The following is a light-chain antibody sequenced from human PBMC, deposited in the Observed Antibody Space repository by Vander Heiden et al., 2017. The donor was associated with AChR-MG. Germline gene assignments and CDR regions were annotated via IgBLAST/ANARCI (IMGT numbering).Light chain of an antibody. V-gene: IGKV1-16*02. J-gene: IGKJ4*01. CDR2: GAS. Sequence: DIQMTQSPSSLSANVGDRVTITCRATQGISSYLAWFQQKPGKAPRSLIYGASNLQSGVPSKFSGSGSGTDFTLTISSLQPEDFAIYYCQQEDSYPLTFGGRTKVEIK. CDR1: QGISSY. CDR3: QQEDSYPLT.